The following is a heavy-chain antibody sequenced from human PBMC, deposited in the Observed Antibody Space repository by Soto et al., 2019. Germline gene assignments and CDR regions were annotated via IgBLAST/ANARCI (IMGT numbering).Heavy chain of an antibody. CDR3: ATGHSGSLFDY. CDR2: ISYDGSNK. Sequence: QVQLVESGGGVVQPGRSLRLSCAASGFTFSSYGMHWVRQAPGKGLEWVAVISYDGSNKYYADSVKGRFTISRDNSKNTLYLQMNSLRAEDTAVYYCATGHSGSLFDYWGQGTLVTVSS. CDR1: GFTFSSYG. D-gene: IGHD1-26*01. J-gene: IGHJ4*02. V-gene: IGHV3-30*03.